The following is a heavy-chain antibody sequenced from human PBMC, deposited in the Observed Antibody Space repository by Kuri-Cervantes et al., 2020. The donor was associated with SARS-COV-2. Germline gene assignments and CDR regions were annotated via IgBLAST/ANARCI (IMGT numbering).Heavy chain of an antibody. Sequence: GSLRLPCAVYGGSFSGYYWSWIRQRPGKGLEWIGEINHSGSTNYNPSLKSRVTISVDTSKNQFSLKLSSVTAADTAVYYCARYIAARPRGKNYYYYMDVWGKGTTVTVSS. V-gene: IGHV4-34*01. CDR2: INHSGST. CDR1: GGSFSGYY. D-gene: IGHD6-6*01. CDR3: ARYIAARPRGKNYYYYMDV. J-gene: IGHJ6*03.